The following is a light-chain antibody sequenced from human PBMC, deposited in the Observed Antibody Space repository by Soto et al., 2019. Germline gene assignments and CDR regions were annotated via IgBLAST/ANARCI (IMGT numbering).Light chain of an antibody. V-gene: IGKV1-33*01. CDR1: QDISNY. CDR3: QQYDNLPLS. J-gene: IGKJ4*01. CDR2: DAS. Sequence: DIQMTQSPSSLSASVGDRVTITCQASQDISNYLNWYQQKPGQAPKLLIYDASNLETGVPSRFSGSGSGTDFTFTISILQPEDIATYYGQQYDNLPLSFGGWTKLEIK.